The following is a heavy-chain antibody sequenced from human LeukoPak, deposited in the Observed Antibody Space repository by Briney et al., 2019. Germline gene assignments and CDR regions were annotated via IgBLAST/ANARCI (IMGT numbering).Heavy chain of an antibody. D-gene: IGHD6-19*01. CDR1: GFIFSNYG. J-gene: IGHJ3*02. CDR2: IYYSGST. V-gene: IGHV4-59*01. CDR3: ARSSGWYSAFDI. Sequence: GSLRLSCAASGFIFSNYGMNWIRQPPGKGLEWIGYIYYSGSTNYNPSLKSRVTISVDTSKNQFSLKLSSVTAADTAVYYCARSSGWYSAFDIWGQGTMVTVSS.